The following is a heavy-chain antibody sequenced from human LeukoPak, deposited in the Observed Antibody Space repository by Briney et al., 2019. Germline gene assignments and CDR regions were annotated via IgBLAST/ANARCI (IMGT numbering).Heavy chain of an antibody. CDR2: INPNSGGT. CDR1: GYTFTGYY. D-gene: IGHD3-3*01. CDR3: ARYDFWSGYYLGILGY. J-gene: IGHJ4*02. V-gene: IGHV1-2*02. Sequence: ASVKVSCKASGYTFTGYYMHWVRQAPGQGLEWMGWINPNSGGTNYAQKLQGRVTMTTDTSTSTAYMELRSLRSDDTAVYYCARYDFWSGYYLGILGYWGQGTLVTVSS.